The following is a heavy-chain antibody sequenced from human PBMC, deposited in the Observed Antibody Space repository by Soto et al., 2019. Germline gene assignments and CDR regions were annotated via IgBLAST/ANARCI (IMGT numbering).Heavy chain of an antibody. J-gene: IGHJ5*02. CDR1: GFTFGSYS. CDR2: XSSTSSAI. Sequence: DVQLVESGGGLVQPGGSLTLSCAASGFTFGSYSMNWVRQAPGKGLXXXXXXSSTSSAIWYADSLKGRFIISRDNAENSLYLQMHSLRAEDTAVYFCARGWGCSSGSCYFTSWGQGTLVTVSS. CDR3: ARGWGCSSGSCYFTS. V-gene: IGHV3-48*04. D-gene: IGHD2-15*01.